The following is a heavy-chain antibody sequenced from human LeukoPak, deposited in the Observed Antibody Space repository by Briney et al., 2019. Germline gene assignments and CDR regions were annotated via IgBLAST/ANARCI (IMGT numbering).Heavy chain of an antibody. CDR1: GGSFSGYY. V-gene: IGHV4-34*01. Sequence: SETLSLTCAVYGGSFSGYYWSWIRQPPGKGLEWIGEINHSGSTNYNPSLKSRVTISVDTSKNQFSLKLSSVTAADTAVYYCARHGYSSSWSDWYFDLWGRGTLVTVSS. CDR3: ARHGYSSSWSDWYFDL. D-gene: IGHD6-13*01. J-gene: IGHJ2*01. CDR2: INHSGST.